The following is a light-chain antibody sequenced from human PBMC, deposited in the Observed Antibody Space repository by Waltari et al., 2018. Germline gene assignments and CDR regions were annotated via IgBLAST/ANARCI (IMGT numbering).Light chain of an antibody. CDR1: QWVSNN. V-gene: IGKV3-15*01. Sequence: LACRASQWVSNNLAWYQQKPGQAPKLLIYGASAMPTGVPARFSGSGSGTDFTLTISSLQSDDFAIDHCQQYSTRPYTFGQGTKLEI. J-gene: IGKJ2*01. CDR3: QQYSTRPYT. CDR2: GAS.